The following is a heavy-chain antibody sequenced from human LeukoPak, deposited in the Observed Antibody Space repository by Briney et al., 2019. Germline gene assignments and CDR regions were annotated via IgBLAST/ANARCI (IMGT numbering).Heavy chain of an antibody. Sequence: SETLSLTCTVSGXSISSSTDYWGWIRQPPGKGLEWIGTIYYSGSTYYNPSLKSRVTISVDTSKNQFSLKVSSVTAADTAVYYCAKTDSWYYFDQWGQGTLVTVSS. CDR2: IYYSGST. V-gene: IGHV4-39*01. CDR1: GXSISSSTDY. CDR3: AKTDSWYYFDQ. J-gene: IGHJ4*02. D-gene: IGHD6-13*01.